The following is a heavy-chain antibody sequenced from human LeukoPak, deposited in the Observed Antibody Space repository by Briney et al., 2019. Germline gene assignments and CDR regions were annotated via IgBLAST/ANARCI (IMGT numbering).Heavy chain of an antibody. CDR1: GFTFSSYE. D-gene: IGHD2/OR15-2a*01. V-gene: IGHV3-48*03. Sequence: GGSLRLSCAASGFTFSSYEMNWVRQGPGKGLEWVSYISSSGTTKYYADSVKGRFTLSRDNAKKSLSLQMNSLRAEDTAIYYCARSNRDAFDMSGQGTVVTVSS. CDR3: ARSNRDAFDM. J-gene: IGHJ3*02. CDR2: ISSSGTTK.